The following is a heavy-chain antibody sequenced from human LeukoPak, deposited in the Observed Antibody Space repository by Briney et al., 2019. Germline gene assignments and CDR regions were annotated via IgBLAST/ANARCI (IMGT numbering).Heavy chain of an antibody. CDR3: ARDLYYSDSSAYFYAFNM. CDR1: GFSISNAYY. Sequence: SETLSLTCSVSGFSISNAYYWGWIRQPPGKGLEWIRSVYHSGNTFYNPSLKSRVTISIDTSENQFSLKLTSVTAADTAVYYCARDLYYSDSSAYFYAFNMWGQGTMVTVSS. CDR2: VYHSGNT. J-gene: IGHJ3*02. D-gene: IGHD3-22*01. V-gene: IGHV4-38-2*02.